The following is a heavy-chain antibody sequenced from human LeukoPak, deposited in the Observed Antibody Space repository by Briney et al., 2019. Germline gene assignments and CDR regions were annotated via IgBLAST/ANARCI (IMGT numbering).Heavy chain of an antibody. CDR2: IYYSGST. CDR3: ARDRDDYKYNWFDP. CDR1: GGSISSYY. D-gene: IGHD5-24*01. Sequence: TSSETLSLTCTVSGGSISSYYWGWIRQPPGKGLEWIGSIYYSGSTYYNPSLKSRVTISVDTSKNQFSLKLSSVTAADTAVYYCARDRDDYKYNWFDPWGQGTLVTVSS. V-gene: IGHV4-39*02. J-gene: IGHJ5*02.